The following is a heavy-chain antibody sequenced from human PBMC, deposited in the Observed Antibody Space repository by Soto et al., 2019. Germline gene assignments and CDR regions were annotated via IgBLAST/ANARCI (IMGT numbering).Heavy chain of an antibody. CDR1: GFTLSSYC. CDR3: AIRASYYDSSGYFDY. D-gene: IGHD3-22*01. J-gene: IGHJ4*02. V-gene: IGHV3-74*01. CDR2: INSDGSST. Sequence: PGGSLRLSCAASGFTLSSYCMHWVRQAPGKGLVWVSRINSDGSSTSYADSVKGRFTISRDNAKNTLYLQMNSLRAEDTAVYYCAIRASYYDSSGYFDYWGQGTLVTVSS.